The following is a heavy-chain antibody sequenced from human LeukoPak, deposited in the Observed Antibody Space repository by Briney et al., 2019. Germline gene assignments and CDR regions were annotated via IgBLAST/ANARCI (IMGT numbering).Heavy chain of an antibody. D-gene: IGHD4-23*01. CDR3: ARSLRWAYYFDY. CDR2: ISSSSSYI. J-gene: IGHJ4*02. V-gene: IGHV3-21*01. CDR1: GFTFSSYS. Sequence: PGGSLRLSCAASGFTFSSYSMNWVRQAPGKGLEWVSSISSSSSYIYYADSVKGRFTISGDNAKNSLYLQMNSLRAEDTAVYYCARSLRWAYYFDYWGQGTLVTVSS.